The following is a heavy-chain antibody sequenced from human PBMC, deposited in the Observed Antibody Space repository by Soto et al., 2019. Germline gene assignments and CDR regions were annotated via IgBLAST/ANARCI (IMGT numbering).Heavy chain of an antibody. Sequence: PSETLSRTCVVYGGCFSGYYWSWIRQPPGKGLEWIGEINHSGSTNYNPSLKSRVTISVDTSKNQFPLKLSSVTAADTAVYYCARDYSSGWYRYWGQGTLVTVSS. J-gene: IGHJ4*02. V-gene: IGHV4-34*01. D-gene: IGHD6-19*01. CDR2: INHSGST. CDR1: GGCFSGYY. CDR3: ARDYSSGWYRY.